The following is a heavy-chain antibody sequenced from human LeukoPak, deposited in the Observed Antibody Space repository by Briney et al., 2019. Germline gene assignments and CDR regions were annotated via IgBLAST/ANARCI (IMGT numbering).Heavy chain of an antibody. Sequence: GGSLRLSCAASGFTFSSYAMSWVRQAPGKGLEWVSTISSSGGITYYADSVKGRSTISRDNSKNTLYLQTNSLSAEDTAVYYCAKPTGPHYFDCWGQGTLVTVSS. CDR2: ISSSGGIT. J-gene: IGHJ4*02. CDR1: GFTFSSYA. D-gene: IGHD1-14*01. CDR3: AKPTGPHYFDC. V-gene: IGHV3-23*01.